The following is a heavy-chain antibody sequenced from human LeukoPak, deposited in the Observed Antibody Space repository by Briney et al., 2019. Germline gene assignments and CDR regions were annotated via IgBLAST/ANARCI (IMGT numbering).Heavy chain of an antibody. D-gene: IGHD3-22*01. V-gene: IGHV3-30*02. Sequence: GGSLRLSCAVSGFTFSTHGMHWVRQAPGKGLEWVAFIRSDGNNKYYADSVKGRFTISRDNSKNTLYLQMNSLRTEDTAVYYCARVTVPLVVITAGGFDYWGQGTLVTVSS. CDR2: IRSDGNNK. CDR3: ARVTVPLVVITAGGFDY. CDR1: GFTFSTHG. J-gene: IGHJ4*02.